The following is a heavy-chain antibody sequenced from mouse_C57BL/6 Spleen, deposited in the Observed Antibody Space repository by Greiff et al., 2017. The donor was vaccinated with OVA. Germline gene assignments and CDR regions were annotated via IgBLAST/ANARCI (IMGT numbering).Heavy chain of an antibody. CDR3: ARDGYDGYYAMDY. D-gene: IGHD2-2*01. CDR2: ISSGSSTI. J-gene: IGHJ4*01. V-gene: IGHV5-17*01. Sequence: EVQGVESGGGLVKPGGSLKLSCAASGFTFSDYGMHWVRQAPEKGLEWVAYISSGSSTIYYADTVQGRFTISSANAKNTLFLRMTSLRSEDTAMYYSARDGYDGYYAMDYWGQGTSVTVSS. CDR1: GFTFSDYG.